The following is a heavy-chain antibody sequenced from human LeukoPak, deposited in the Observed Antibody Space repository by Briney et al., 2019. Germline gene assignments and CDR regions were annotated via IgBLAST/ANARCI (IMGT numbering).Heavy chain of an antibody. V-gene: IGHV6-1*01. CDR2: TYYRSKWYN. J-gene: IGHJ6*03. D-gene: IGHD2-21*01. CDR1: GDSVSSNSAA. Sequence: SQTLSLTCAISGDSVSSNSAAWSWIRQSPSRGLEWLGRTYYRSKWYNDYAVSVKSRITINPDTSKNQFSLQLNSVTPEDTAVYYCARGNPYSPLGSHYYYYYMDVWGKGTTVTVSS. CDR3: ARGNPYSPLGSHYYYYYMDV.